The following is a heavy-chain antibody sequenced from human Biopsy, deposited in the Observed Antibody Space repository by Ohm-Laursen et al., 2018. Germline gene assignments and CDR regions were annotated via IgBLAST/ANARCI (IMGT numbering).Heavy chain of an antibody. Sequence: TQTLTLTCTLSGFSLNTRGMSVTWIRQPPGKALEWLARIDWDDAKFYSESLKTRLTISKGTSENHVVLTLSDVAPVDTATYYCARIPLLVVPAAIVYRHRRHLQGLDVWGQGTTVIVSS. CDR1: GFSLNTRGMS. CDR3: ARIPLLVVPAAIVYRHRRHLQGLDV. J-gene: IGHJ6*02. V-gene: IGHV2-70*16. CDR2: IDWDDAK. D-gene: IGHD2-2*02.